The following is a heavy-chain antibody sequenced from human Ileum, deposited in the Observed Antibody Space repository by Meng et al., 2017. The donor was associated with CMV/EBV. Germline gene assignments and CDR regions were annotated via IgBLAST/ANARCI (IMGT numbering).Heavy chain of an antibody. CDR3: ARDGVSSVTDLDY. V-gene: IGHV1-2*02. D-gene: IGHD2-8*01. CDR2: LNPKTGGT. CDR1: GFTLSDYY. J-gene: IGHJ4*02. Sequence: CLASGFTLSDYYLYWVRQAPGQGLECMGWLNPKTGGTGSVQKFKGRVSMTRDTSVSTIYMELGGLRPDDTAVYYCARDGVSSVTDLDYWGQGTLVTVSS.